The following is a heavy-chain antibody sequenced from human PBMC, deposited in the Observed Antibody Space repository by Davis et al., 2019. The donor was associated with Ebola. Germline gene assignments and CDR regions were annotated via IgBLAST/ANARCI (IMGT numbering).Heavy chain of an antibody. Sequence: GGSLRLSCAASGFTLSSYGMHWVRQAPGKGLEWVAVISYDGSNKYYADSVKGRFTISRDNSKNTLYLQMNSLRAEDTAVYYCAKGRYGSGKRGMDVWGQGTTVTVSS. D-gene: IGHD3-10*01. V-gene: IGHV3-30*18. CDR2: ISYDGSNK. CDR3: AKGRYGSGKRGMDV. J-gene: IGHJ6*02. CDR1: GFTLSSYG.